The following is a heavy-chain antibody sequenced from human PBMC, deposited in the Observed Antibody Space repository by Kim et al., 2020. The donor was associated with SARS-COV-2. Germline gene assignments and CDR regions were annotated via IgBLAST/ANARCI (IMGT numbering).Heavy chain of an antibody. CDR2: VSNSGSP. CDR1: GGSISNYF. V-gene: IGHV4-59*13. J-gene: IGHJ6*01. Sequence: SETLSLTCTVSGGSISNYFWSWIRHFPGKGLEWIGYVSNSGSPNYNPSLKSRVTISVNTPKNQFSLKLTSLTAADTAVYFCARGGSYGSGSYSQYGMDD. D-gene: IGHD3-10*01. CDR3: ARGGSYGSGSYSQYGMDD.